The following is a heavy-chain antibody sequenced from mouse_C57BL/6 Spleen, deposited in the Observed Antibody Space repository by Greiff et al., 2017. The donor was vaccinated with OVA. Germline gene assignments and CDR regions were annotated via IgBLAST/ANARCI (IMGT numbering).Heavy chain of an antibody. J-gene: IGHJ2*01. D-gene: IGHD1-1*01. CDR2: IDPSDSET. V-gene: IGHV1-52*01. CDR3: ARLDYGSSYDYFDY. CDR1: GYTFTSYW. Sequence: QVQLQQPGAELVRPGSSVKLSCKASGYTFTSYWMHWVKQRPIQGLEWIGNIDPSDSETHYNQKFKDKATLTVDKSSSTAYMQLSSLTSEDSAVYYCARLDYGSSYDYFDYWGQGTTLTVSS.